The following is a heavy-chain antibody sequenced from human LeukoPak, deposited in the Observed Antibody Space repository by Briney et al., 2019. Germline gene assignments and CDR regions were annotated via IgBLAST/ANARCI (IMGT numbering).Heavy chain of an antibody. CDR2: IYHSGST. V-gene: IGHV4-4*02. Sequence: PSETLSLTCAVSGGSISSSNWWSWVRQPPGKGLEWIGEIYHSGSTNYNPSLKSRVTISVDKSKNQFSLKLSSVTAADTAVYYCARDGCSSTSCYVGIYLWYFDLWGRGTLVTVSS. CDR1: GGSISSSNW. J-gene: IGHJ2*01. D-gene: IGHD2-2*01. CDR3: ARDGCSSTSCYVGIYLWYFDL.